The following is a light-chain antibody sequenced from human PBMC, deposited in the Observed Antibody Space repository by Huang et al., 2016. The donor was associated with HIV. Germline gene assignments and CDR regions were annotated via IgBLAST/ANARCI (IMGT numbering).Light chain of an antibody. CDR2: DAS. CDR3: QQYNNWPGT. V-gene: IGKV3-15*01. Sequence: EIVMTQSPVTLSVSLGERASLSCRASQSVNTDLAWYQQKPGQPPRLLIYDASARATDVPARFSGSGSGTECTLTISSLQSEDFAVYSCQQYNNWPGTFGQGTKVEIK. J-gene: IGKJ2*01. CDR1: QSVNTD.